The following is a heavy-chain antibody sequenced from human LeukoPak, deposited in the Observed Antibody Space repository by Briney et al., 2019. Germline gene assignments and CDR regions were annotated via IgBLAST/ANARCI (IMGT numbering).Heavy chain of an antibody. CDR3: ARGVDL. CDR1: SGSLSGYY. Sequence: SETLSLTCGVSSGSLSGYYCRWIRQPPGGGLEWLGEITHSGSPNYNPSLKSRVTISGDTSKKQFSLNLKSVTAADTGVYYCARGVDLWGRGTPVTVSS. J-gene: IGHJ2*01. V-gene: IGHV4-34*01. CDR2: ITHSGSP.